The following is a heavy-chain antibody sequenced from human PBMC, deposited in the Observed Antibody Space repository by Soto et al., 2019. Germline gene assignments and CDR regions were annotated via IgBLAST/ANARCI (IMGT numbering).Heavy chain of an antibody. Sequence: EVQLVESGGGLVKPGGSLRLSCAASGFTFSSYSMNWVRQAPGKGLEWVSSISSSSSYIYYADSVKGRFTISRDNAKNTLYLQMNILRAEDTAVYYCASRGTTGNTFDIWGQGTMVTVSS. CDR2: ISSSSSYI. D-gene: IGHD1-1*01. CDR1: GFTFSSYS. V-gene: IGHV3-21*01. CDR3: ASRGTTGNTFDI. J-gene: IGHJ3*02.